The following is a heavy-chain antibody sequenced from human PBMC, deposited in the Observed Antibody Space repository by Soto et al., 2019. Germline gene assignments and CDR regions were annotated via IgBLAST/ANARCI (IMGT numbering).Heavy chain of an antibody. D-gene: IGHD3-10*01. CDR1: GFTLSGRS. J-gene: IGHJ6*04. V-gene: IGHV3-74*01. CDR3: ARGWFGPDV. Sequence: EVQLVESGGGLVQPGGSLRLSCAASGFTLSGRSMHWVRQAPGKGLVWVSGIDNAGTDSTYADSVKGRVTSSRDNPKNMQYLQMNSLRVEDTAVYYCARGWFGPDVWGKGTTVTVSS. CDR2: IDNAGTDS.